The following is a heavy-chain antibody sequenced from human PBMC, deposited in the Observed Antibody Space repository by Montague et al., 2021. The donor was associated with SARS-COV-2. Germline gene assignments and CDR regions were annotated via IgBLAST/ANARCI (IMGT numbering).Heavy chain of an antibody. CDR1: GDSVNNYW. CDR2: IYYTGKT. Sequence: SETLSLTCTVSGDSVNNYWWSWIRQPPAKGLEWIGYIYYTGKTGXXHSLTRRLPISIATSMNKISLTLSSVTAADTAIYFCARDLEADYGGLDSWGQGTLVTVSS. D-gene: IGHD4-23*01. J-gene: IGHJ4*02. V-gene: IGHV4-59*02. CDR3: ARDLEADYGGLDS.